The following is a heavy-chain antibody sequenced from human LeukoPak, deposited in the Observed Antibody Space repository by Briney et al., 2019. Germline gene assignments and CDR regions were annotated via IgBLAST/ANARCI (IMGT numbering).Heavy chain of an antibody. CDR1: GGSISSYY. Sequence: SETLSLTCTVSGGSISSYYWSWIRQPPGKGLEWIGYIYYSGSTNYNPSLKSRVAISVDTSKNQFSLKLSSVTAADTAVYYCARYSYCGGDCYDAFDIWGQGTMVTVSS. V-gene: IGHV4-59*01. CDR2: IYYSGST. D-gene: IGHD2-21*02. CDR3: ARYSYCGGDCYDAFDI. J-gene: IGHJ3*02.